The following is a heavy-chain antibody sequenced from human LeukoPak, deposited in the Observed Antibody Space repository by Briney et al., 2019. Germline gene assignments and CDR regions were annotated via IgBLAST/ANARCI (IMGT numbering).Heavy chain of an antibody. D-gene: IGHD3-22*01. J-gene: IGHJ5*02. CDR2: INSDGINT. V-gene: IGHV3-74*01. Sequence: PGGSLRLSCAASGFTFSNYWMHRVRQAPGKGLVWVSRINSDGINTSYADSVKGRFTISRDNAKNTLNLQMNSLRAEDTAVYYCARDLGQYYDTSDNWFDPWGQETLVTVSS. CDR1: GFTFSNYW. CDR3: ARDLGQYYDTSDNWFDP.